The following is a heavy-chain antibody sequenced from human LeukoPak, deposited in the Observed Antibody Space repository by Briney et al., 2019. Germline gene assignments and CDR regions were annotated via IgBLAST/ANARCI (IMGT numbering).Heavy chain of an antibody. CDR2: INTDGSRT. CDR1: GFTFSSYW. D-gene: IGHD1-26*01. J-gene: IGHJ5*02. CDR3: ARVRSGSYNWFDP. Sequence: GGSLRLSCAASGFTFSSYWMHWVRQAPGKGLVWVSRINTDGSRTSYAVPVKGRFTISRDNAKNTLFLQMNSLRAEDTAVYYCARVRSGSYNWFDPWGQGTLVTVST. V-gene: IGHV3-74*01.